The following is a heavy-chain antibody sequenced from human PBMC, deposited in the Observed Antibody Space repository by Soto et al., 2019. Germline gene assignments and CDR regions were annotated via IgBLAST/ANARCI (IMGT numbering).Heavy chain of an antibody. D-gene: IGHD3-3*01. J-gene: IGHJ6*02. CDR2: INHSGST. V-gene: IGHV4-34*01. Sequence: SDPLSLSSAAYGGSFSGYYWSGIRQPAGKGLELSGVINHSGSTNYDPSLKSRVTISIDTSKNTLYLQLSTVSAADTAVYYCGRFTNFGVVSYDYYYGIDVWGQGTTVTVSS. CDR3: GRFTNFGVVSYDYYYGIDV. CDR1: GGSFSGYY.